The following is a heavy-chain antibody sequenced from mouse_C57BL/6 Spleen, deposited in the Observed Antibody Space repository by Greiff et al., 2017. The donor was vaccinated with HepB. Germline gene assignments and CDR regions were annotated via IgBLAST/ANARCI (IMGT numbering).Heavy chain of an antibody. J-gene: IGHJ1*03. Sequence: QVQLKESGPGLVQPSQSLSITCTVSGFSLTSYGVHWVRQSPGKGLEWLGVIWRGGSTDYNAAFMSRLSITKDNSKSQVFFKMNSLQADDTAIYYCAKNGDNYYGSSYWYFDVWGTGTTVTVSS. CDR1: GFSLTSYG. CDR2: IWRGGST. D-gene: IGHD1-1*01. V-gene: IGHV2-5*01. CDR3: AKNGDNYYGSSYWYFDV.